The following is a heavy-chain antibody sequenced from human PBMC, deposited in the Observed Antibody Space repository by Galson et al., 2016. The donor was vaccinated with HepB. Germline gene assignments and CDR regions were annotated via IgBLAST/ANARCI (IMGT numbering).Heavy chain of an antibody. Sequence: SLRLSCAASGFNFSSYGMYWVRQAPGKGLEWVAVISYGVSNRYYADSVKGRFTISRDNSKNTLFLQMSSLRPEDTAVYYCAKDPNSGSYSVDYWGQGTLVTVSS. CDR1: GFNFSSYG. CDR2: ISYGVSNR. V-gene: IGHV3-30*18. D-gene: IGHD1-26*01. J-gene: IGHJ4*02. CDR3: AKDPNSGSYSVDY.